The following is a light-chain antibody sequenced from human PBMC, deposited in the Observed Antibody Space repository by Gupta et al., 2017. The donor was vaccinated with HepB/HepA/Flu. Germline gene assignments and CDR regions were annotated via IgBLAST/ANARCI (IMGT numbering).Light chain of an antibody. J-gene: IGLJ2*01. CDR3: SSDTSSSTLV. V-gene: IGLV2-14*03. Sequence: QSALTQPASVSGSPGQSITISCTGTISDVGGDNYVSWYQQHPGKAHKLMIYDVSNRPSEVSNRFSGSKSGNTASLTISGLQAEDEADYYCSSDTSSSTLVFGGGTKLTVL. CDR1: ISDVGGDNY. CDR2: DVS.